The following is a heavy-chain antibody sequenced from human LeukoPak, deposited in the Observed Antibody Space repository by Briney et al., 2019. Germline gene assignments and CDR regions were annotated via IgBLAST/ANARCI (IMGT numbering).Heavy chain of an antibody. CDR3: ARLTRSGYFDY. J-gene: IGHJ4*02. CDR2: IHYSGST. Sequence: SETLSLTCTVSGGSISSYYWSWIRQPPGKGLEWIGYIHYSGSTNYNPSLKSRVTISVDTSKNQFSLKLSSVTAADTAVYYRARLTRSGYFDYWGQGTLVTVSS. V-gene: IGHV4-59*08. CDR1: GGSISSYY. D-gene: IGHD3-10*01.